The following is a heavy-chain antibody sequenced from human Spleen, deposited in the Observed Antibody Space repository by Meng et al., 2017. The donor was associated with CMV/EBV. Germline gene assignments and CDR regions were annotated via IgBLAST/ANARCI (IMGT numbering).Heavy chain of an antibody. CDR1: FPFIYAR. J-gene: IGHJ4*02. D-gene: IGHD3-22*01. V-gene: IGHV3-15*01. Sequence: FPFIYARMSWVRQAPGKGLEWVGLIKSKTDGWTTDYAAPVTVKFTISRDDSKNTLYLQMNSLKTEDTAVYYCTYYYDSSGYLQGGDYWGQGTLVTVSS. CDR2: IKSKTDGWTT. CDR3: TYYYDSSGYLQGGDY.